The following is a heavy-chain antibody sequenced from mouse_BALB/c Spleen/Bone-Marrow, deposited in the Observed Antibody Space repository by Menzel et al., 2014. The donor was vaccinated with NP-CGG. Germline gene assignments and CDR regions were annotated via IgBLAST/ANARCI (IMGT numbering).Heavy chain of an antibody. CDR3: ARENYGSSYGFAY. CDR2: INPYNGGT. CDR1: GYSFXGYT. V-gene: IGHV1-26*01. D-gene: IGHD1-1*01. J-gene: IGHJ3*01. Sequence: VHVKQSGPELVKPGSSMKISCKASGYSFXGYTMNWVKQSHGKNLEWIGLINPYNGGTSYNQKFKGKATLTVNKSSSTAYMELLSLTSEDSAVYYCARENYGSSYGFAYWGQGTQVTVSA.